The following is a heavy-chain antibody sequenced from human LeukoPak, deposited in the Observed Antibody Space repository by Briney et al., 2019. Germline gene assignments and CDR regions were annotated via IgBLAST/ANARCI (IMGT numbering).Heavy chain of an antibody. CDR1: GGSISSSTYY. V-gene: IGHV4-39*01. J-gene: IGHJ4*02. D-gene: IGHD3-10*01. Sequence: PSETLSLTCTVSGGSISSSTYYWGWIRQPPGKGLEWIGTINYSGSTFYNPSLKSRVTISVDTSKNQFSLMLNSVTAADTALYFCARARLSIVRGIPNFDYWGQGTLVTVSS. CDR2: INYSGST. CDR3: ARARLSIVRGIPNFDY.